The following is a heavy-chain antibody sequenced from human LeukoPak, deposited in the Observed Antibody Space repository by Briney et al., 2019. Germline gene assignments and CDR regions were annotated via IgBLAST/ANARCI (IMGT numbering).Heavy chain of an antibody. CDR3: ARGDYGSGLDTYAFDI. CDR1: GFTFSSYS. Sequence: SGGSLRLSCAASGFTFSSYSMNWVRQAPGKGLEWVSVIYSHGTTYYADSVKGRFTLSRDISKNSVYLQVKSLRAEDTAVYFCARGDYGSGLDTYAFDIWGQGTMVTVSS. D-gene: IGHD4-17*01. CDR2: IYSHGTT. V-gene: IGHV3-53*01. J-gene: IGHJ3*02.